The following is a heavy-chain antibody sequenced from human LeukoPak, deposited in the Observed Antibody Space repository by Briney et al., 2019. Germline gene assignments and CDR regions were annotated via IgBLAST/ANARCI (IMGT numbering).Heavy chain of an antibody. J-gene: IGHJ4*02. CDR3: ARHRSSWLIDY. CDR1: GFTFSSYA. CDR2: ISGSGGST. V-gene: IGHV3-23*01. D-gene: IGHD6-6*01. Sequence: PGGSLRLSCAASGFTFSSYAMSWVRQAPGKGLEWVSAISGSGGSTYYADSVRGRSTISRDNSKNTLYLQMNSLRAEDTAVYYCARHRSSWLIDYWGQGTLVTVSS.